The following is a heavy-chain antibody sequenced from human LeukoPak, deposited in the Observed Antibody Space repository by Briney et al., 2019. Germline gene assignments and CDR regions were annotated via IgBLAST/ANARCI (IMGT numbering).Heavy chain of an antibody. CDR1: GYTFTSYG. V-gene: IGHV1-18*01. J-gene: IGHJ4*02. Sequence: ASVKVSCKASGYTFTSYGISWVRQAPGQGLEWMGWISAHNGNTNYAQKLQGRVTMTTDTSTSTAYMELRSLRSDDTAVYYCARDSRYYYDSSGFDYWGQGTLVTVSS. CDR2: ISAHNGNT. CDR3: ARDSRYYYDSSGFDY. D-gene: IGHD3-22*01.